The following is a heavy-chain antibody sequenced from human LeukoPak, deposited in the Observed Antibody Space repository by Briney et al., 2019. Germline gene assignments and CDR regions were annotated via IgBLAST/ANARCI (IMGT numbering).Heavy chain of an antibody. CDR3: ASPAPFWSGLDY. D-gene: IGHD3-3*01. CDR1: GFIFSNYA. Sequence: GASLRLSCAASGFIFSNYAMNWVRQAPGKGLEWVSYISSSGSTIYYADSVKGRFTISRDNAKNSLYLQMNSLRAEDTAVYYCASPAPFWSGLDYWGQGTLVTVSS. CDR2: ISSSGSTI. J-gene: IGHJ4*02. V-gene: IGHV3-48*03.